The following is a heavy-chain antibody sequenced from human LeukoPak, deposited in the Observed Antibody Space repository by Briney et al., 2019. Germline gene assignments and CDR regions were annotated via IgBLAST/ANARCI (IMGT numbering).Heavy chain of an antibody. CDR2: ISAYNGNT. Sequence: ASVKVSCKASGYTFTSYGISWVRQAPGQGLEWMGWISAYNGNTNYAQKLQGRVTMTTGTSTSTAYMELRSLRSDDTAVYYCARQYYYGSGSYYNGVPFPFDPWGQGTLVTVSS. V-gene: IGHV1-18*04. CDR3: ARQYYYGSGSYYNGVPFPFDP. J-gene: IGHJ5*02. D-gene: IGHD3-10*01. CDR1: GYTFTSYG.